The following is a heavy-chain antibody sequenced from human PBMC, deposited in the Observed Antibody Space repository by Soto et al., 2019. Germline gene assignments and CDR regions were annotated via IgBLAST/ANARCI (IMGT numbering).Heavy chain of an antibody. J-gene: IGHJ4*02. D-gene: IGHD2-2*02. CDR2: INHSGST. Sequence: LSLTCAVYGGSFSGYYWSWIRQPPGKGLEWIGEINHSGSTNYNPSLKSRVTISVDTSKNQFSLKLSSVTAADTAVYYCARGGGRYCSSTSCYMSSSLDYWGQGTLVTVSS. CDR3: ARGGGRYCSSTSCYMSSSLDY. V-gene: IGHV4-34*01. CDR1: GGSFSGYY.